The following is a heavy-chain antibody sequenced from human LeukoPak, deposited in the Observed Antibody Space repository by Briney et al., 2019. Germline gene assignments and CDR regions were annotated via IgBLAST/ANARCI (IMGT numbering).Heavy chain of an antibody. CDR2: VSQSGST. CDR3: AREEWFDP. Sequence: SETLSLTCTVSGGSMSSGDYYWNWIRQPPGKGLEWIGYVSQSGSTYYNPSLKSRVTISVDRSKNQFSLKLTSVTAADTVVYYCAREEWFDPWGQGTLVTVSS. V-gene: IGHV4-30-2*01. CDR1: GGSMSSGDYY. J-gene: IGHJ5*02.